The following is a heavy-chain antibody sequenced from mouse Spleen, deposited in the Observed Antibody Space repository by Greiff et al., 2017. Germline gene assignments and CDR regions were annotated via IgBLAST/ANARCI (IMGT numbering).Heavy chain of an antibody. D-gene: IGHD1-1*02. J-gene: IGHJ2*01. CDR2: ISYDGSN. Sequence: VHLKQSGPGLVKPSQSLSLTCSVTGYSITSGYYWNWIRQFPGNKLEWMGYISYDGSNNYNPSLKNRISITRDTSKNQFFLKLNSVTTEDTATYYCARGGGGYLDYWGQGTTLTVSS. CDR1: GYSITSGYY. V-gene: IGHV3-6*01. CDR3: ARGGGGYLDY.